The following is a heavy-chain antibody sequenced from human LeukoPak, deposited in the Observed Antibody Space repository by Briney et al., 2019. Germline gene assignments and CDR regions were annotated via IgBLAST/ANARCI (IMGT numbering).Heavy chain of an antibody. CDR1: GGSFSGYY. Sequence: PSETLSLTCAVYGGSFSGYYWSWIRQPPGKGLEGIGEINHSGRTNYNPSLKSRGTISVDASKNQFSLKLSSVTAADTAVYYCARGWFGYYNWFDPWGQGTLVTVSS. V-gene: IGHV4-34*01. J-gene: IGHJ5*02. D-gene: IGHD3-10*01. CDR3: ARGWFGYYNWFDP. CDR2: INHSGRT.